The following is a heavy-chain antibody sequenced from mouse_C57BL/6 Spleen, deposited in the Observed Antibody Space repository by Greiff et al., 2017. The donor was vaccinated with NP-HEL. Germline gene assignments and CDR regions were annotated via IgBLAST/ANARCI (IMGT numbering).Heavy chain of an antibody. V-gene: IGHV5-4*03. CDR2: ISDGGSYT. D-gene: IGHD2-2*01. Sequence: EVKLVESGGGLVKPGGSLKLSCAASGFTFSSYAMSWVRQTPEKRLEWVATISDGGSYTYSPDNVKGRFTISRGNAKNKLYLQMSQLKSEDTAMYYCARVRSGYRYWYFDVWGTGTTVTVSS. CDR1: GFTFSSYA. CDR3: ARVRSGYRYWYFDV. J-gene: IGHJ1*03.